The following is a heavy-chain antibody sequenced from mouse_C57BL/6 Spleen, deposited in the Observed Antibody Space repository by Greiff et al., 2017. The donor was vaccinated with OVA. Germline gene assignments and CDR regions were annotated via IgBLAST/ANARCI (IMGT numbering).Heavy chain of an antibody. CDR1: GFTFSSYA. Sequence: EVKLVESGGGLVKPGGSLKLSCAASGFTFSSYAMSWVRQTPEKRLEWVATISDGGSYTYYPDNVKGRFTISRDNTKNNLYLQMSPLKSEDTAMYYCAREEREPTINTVVAPYYFDYWGQGTTLTVSS. CDR3: AREEREPTINTVVAPYYFDY. J-gene: IGHJ2*01. CDR2: ISDGGSYT. D-gene: IGHD1-1*01. V-gene: IGHV5-4*01.